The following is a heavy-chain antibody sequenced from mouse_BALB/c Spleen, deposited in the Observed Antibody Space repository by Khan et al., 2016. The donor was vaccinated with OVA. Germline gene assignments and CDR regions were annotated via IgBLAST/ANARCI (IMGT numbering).Heavy chain of an antibody. D-gene: IGHD2-3*01. CDR1: GYTFTDYA. CDR3: ARPAYDGYYDD. Sequence: QVQLQQPGPELVRPGVSVKISCKGSGYTFTDYAMYWVKQSHAKSLEWIGLISTYSGNTNYNQKFKGKATMTVDKYSSTVYMEHARLTSEDSAIYYCARPAYDGYYDDWCQGTTLTVSS. V-gene: IGHV1S137*01. CDR2: ISTYSGNT. J-gene: IGHJ2*01.